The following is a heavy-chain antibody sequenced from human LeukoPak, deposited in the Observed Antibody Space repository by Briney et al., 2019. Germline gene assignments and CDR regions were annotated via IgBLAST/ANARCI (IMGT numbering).Heavy chain of an antibody. V-gene: IGHV1-2*04. J-gene: IGHJ6*02. CDR2: INPNSGGT. CDR1: GYTFTGYY. CDR3: ARYGIAAAGIGTGYYYYGMDV. Sequence: ASVRVSCKASGYTFTGYYMHWVRQAPGQGLEWMGWINPNSGGTNYAQKFQGWVTMTRDTSISTAYMELSRLRSDDTAVYYCARYGIAAAGIGTGYYYYGMDVWGQGTTVTVSS. D-gene: IGHD6-13*01.